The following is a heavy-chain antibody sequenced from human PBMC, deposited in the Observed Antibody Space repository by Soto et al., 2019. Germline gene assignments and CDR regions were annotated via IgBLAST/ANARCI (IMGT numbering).Heavy chain of an antibody. Sequence: QVRLVQSGAEVRKPGSSVKVSCKVTGGTSTRYAINWVRQAPGQGLEWMGGIVPMFGTSKYAQKFQGRVTSTADTSTNIASKELRSLCSEDTAVYYCNRGSEYNFSRGYLWGQGPLVSSSS. CDR3: NRGSEYNFSRGYL. D-gene: IGHD3-3*01. CDR1: GGTSTRYA. J-gene: IGHJ4*02. V-gene: IGHV1-69*06. CDR2: IVPMFGTS.